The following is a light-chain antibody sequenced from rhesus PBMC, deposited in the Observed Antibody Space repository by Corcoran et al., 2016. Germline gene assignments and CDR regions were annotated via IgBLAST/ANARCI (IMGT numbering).Light chain of an antibody. CDR3: QQESEGRT. CDR1: QDVKNW. CDR2: KAS. J-gene: IGKJ1*01. Sequence: DIQMTQSPSSLSASVGDIVTITCRTSQDVKNWLAWYQQKPGKAPKLLSKKASSLQSGVPSRFRGSGSGTDFPLPLNSLQSEDCATYYCQQESEGRTFGQATKVEI. V-gene: IGKV1-22*01.